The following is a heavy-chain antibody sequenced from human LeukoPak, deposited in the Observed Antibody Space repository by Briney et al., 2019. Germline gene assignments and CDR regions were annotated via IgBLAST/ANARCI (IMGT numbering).Heavy chain of an antibody. CDR2: ISSYKSKT. CDR3: ARDLRWGDCTGTICSALYYFDY. Sequence: ASVMVSCKASGGTFSSYAISWVRQAPGQGLEWMGWISSYKSKTEYVQQFQGRVTMTTDTSTSTAYMEVRSLTSDDTAVYYCARDLRWGDCTGTICSALYYFDYWGQGTQVTVSS. CDR1: GGTFSSYA. J-gene: IGHJ4*02. V-gene: IGHV1-18*01. D-gene: IGHD2-2*01.